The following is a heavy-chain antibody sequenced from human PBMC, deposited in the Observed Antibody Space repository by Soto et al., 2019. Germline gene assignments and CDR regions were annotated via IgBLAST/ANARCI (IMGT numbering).Heavy chain of an antibody. CDR3: ARLSPTYNDTSGYYYVDY. Sequence: SETLSLTCTVSGGSISSISYYWGWIRQPPGKGLEYIGSIYYSGSTYYNPSLKSRVTISVDTSKNQFSLKLSSVTAADTAVYYCARLSPTYNDTSGYYYVDYWGQGPLVTVSS. CDR2: IYYSGST. D-gene: IGHD3-22*01. J-gene: IGHJ4*02. CDR1: GGSISSISYY. V-gene: IGHV4-39*01.